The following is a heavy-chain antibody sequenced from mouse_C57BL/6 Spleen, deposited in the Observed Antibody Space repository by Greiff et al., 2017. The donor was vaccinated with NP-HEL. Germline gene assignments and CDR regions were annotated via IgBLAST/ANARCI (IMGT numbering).Heavy chain of an antibody. D-gene: IGHD1-1*02. CDR1: GYSITSGYY. Sequence: EVQLQESGPGLVKPSQSLSLTCSVTGYSITSGYYWNWIRQFPGNKLEWMGYISYDGSNNYNPSLKNRISITRDTSKNQFFLKLNSVTTEDTATYYCARGGPYYGFDVWGTGTTVTVSS. CDR3: ARGGPYYGFDV. CDR2: ISYDGSN. J-gene: IGHJ1*03. V-gene: IGHV3-6*01.